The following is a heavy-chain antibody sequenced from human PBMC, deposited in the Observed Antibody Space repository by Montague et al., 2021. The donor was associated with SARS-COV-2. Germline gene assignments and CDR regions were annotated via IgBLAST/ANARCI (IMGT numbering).Heavy chain of an antibody. J-gene: IGHJ4*02. D-gene: IGHD3-9*01. CDR1: GFTFSSYS. CDR3: ARDRLKDILTGYYDY. V-gene: IGHV3-21*01. CDR2: ISSSSSYI. Sequence: SLRLSCAASGFTFSSYSMNWVRQAPGKGLEWVSSISSSSSYIYYADSVEGRFTISRDNAKNSLYLQMNSLRAEDTAVYYCARDRLKDILTGYYDYWGQGTLATVSS.